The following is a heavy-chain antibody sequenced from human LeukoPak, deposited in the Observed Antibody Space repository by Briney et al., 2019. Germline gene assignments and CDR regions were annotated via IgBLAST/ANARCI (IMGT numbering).Heavy chain of an antibody. CDR2: INHSGTT. D-gene: IGHD3-3*01. J-gene: IGHJ4*02. Sequence: SETLSLTCAVYGGSFSGYYWSWMRQPPGEGLEWIGEINHSGTTNYNPSLKSRVTISVDTSKSQFSLKLSSVTAADTAVYYCARPYDFWSGYNYFDYWGQGILVTVSS. CDR1: GGSFSGYY. CDR3: ARPYDFWSGYNYFDY. V-gene: IGHV4-34*01.